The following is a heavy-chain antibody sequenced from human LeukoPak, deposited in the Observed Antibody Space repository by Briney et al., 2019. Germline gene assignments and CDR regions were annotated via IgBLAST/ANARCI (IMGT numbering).Heavy chain of an antibody. Sequence: ASVKVSCKVSGYTLTELSMHWVRQAPGKGLEWMGGFDPEDGETIYAQKSQGRVTMTEDTSTDTAYMELSSLRSEDTAVYYCATVSSWTNYFDYWGQGTLVTVSS. CDR2: FDPEDGET. J-gene: IGHJ4*02. V-gene: IGHV1-24*01. CDR1: GYTLTELS. D-gene: IGHD6-13*01. CDR3: ATVSSWTNYFDY.